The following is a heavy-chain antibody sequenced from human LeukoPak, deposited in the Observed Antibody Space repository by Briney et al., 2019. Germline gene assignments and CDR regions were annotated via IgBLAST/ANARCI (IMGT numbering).Heavy chain of an antibody. CDR3: ARGGNYDVLTGYHFYFDN. CDR1: GASISTGSDY. CDR2: IYSTGSD. V-gene: IGHV4-61*09. J-gene: IGHJ4*02. Sequence: SETLSLTCTVSGASISTGSDYWTWIRQPAGKGLEWIGHIYSTGSDNYNPSLKSRVSISIDASKNQFSLKLHSVTAADTAVYYCARGGNYDVLTGYHFYFDNWGQGTLVTVSS. D-gene: IGHD3-9*01.